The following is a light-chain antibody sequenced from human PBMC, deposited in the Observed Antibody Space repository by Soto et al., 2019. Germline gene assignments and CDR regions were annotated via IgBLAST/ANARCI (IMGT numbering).Light chain of an antibody. CDR3: QQSYSTPWT. CDR2: AAS. V-gene: IGKV1-39*01. Sequence: DIQMTPSPSSLSASVVDRFTITCLASQSIYNYLNWYQQKPGKAPQLLIFAASSLQSGVPSRLSGSESGTDFTLTISSLQPEDFATYYCQQSYSTPWTFGQGTKVDIK. CDR1: QSIYNY. J-gene: IGKJ1*01.